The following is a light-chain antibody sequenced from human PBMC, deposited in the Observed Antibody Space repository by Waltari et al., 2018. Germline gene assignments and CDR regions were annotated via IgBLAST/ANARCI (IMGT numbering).Light chain of an antibody. CDR1: QSVSSN. J-gene: IGKJ1*01. CDR2: GAS. Sequence: EIVMTQSPATLAVSPGERATLSCGASQSVSSNLAWYQQKPGQAPRLLIYGASTRATGIPARFSGIGSGTEFTLTISSMQSEDFAVYYCQQYNNWPPWTFGQGTKVEIK. V-gene: IGKV3-15*01. CDR3: QQYNNWPPWT.